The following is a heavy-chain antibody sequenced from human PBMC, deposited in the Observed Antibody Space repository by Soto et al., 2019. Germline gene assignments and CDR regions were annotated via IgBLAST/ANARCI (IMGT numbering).Heavy chain of an antibody. CDR1: GYTFTSYW. CDR2: IFPGDSDT. Sequence: PGESLKISCKGSGYTFTSYWIGWVRQMPGKGLEWMGIIFPGDSDTRYSPSFQGQVTISADKSISTAYLQWSSLKASDTAMYYCARPPLGYYYDSSDAFDIWGQGTMVTVSS. D-gene: IGHD3-22*01. J-gene: IGHJ3*02. CDR3: ARPPLGYYYDSSDAFDI. V-gene: IGHV5-51*01.